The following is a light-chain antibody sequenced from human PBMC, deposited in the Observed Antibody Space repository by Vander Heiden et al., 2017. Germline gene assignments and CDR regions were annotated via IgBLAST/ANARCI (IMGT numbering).Light chain of an antibody. J-gene: IGLJ2*01. CDR3: AAWDDSLNVL. V-gene: IGLV1-44*01. CDR2: SNN. CDR1: SSNIGSNT. Sequence: QSVLTQPPSASGTPGQRVTISCSGSSSNIGSNTVNWYQQLPGTAPKLLIYSNNQRPSGVPDRFSGSKSGTSAFLAISGLQSEDDAYYYCAAWDDSLNVLFGGGTKLTVL.